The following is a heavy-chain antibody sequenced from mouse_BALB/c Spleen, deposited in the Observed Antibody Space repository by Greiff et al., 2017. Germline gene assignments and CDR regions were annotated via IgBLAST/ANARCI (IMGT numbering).Heavy chain of an antibody. CDR2: IDPANGNT. V-gene: IGHV14-3*02. CDR1: GFNIKDTY. Sequence: EVQLQQSGAELVKPGASVKLSCTASGFNIKDTYMHWVKQRPEQGLEWIGRIDPANGNTKYDPKFQGKATITADTSSNTAYLQLSSLTSEDTAVYYCAPYDYDDYAMDYWGQGTSVTVSS. J-gene: IGHJ4*01. D-gene: IGHD2-4*01. CDR3: APYDYDDYAMDY.